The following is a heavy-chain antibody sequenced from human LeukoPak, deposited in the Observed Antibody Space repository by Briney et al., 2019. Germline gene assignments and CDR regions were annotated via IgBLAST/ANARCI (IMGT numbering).Heavy chain of an antibody. CDR2: IYYSGST. CDR3: ARGGTSSLDFWSGYHWFDP. J-gene: IGHJ5*02. V-gene: IGHV4-31*03. Sequence: PSETLSLTCTASGGSISSGGYYWIWIRQHPGKGLEGIVYIYYSGSTYYNPSLKSRVSIPVATSKNQFSLQLSSVPAADTAVYYCARGGTSSLDFWSGYHWFDPWGQGTLVTVSS. D-gene: IGHD3-3*01. CDR1: GGSISSGGYY.